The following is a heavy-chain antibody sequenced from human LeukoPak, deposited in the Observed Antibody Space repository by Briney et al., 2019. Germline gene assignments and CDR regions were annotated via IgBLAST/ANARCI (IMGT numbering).Heavy chain of an antibody. Sequence: TSETLSLTYSVSSGSISSFYWTWVRQSAWKGLEWIGRVDTSGSTHYNPSLKGRATRSLDTSKYQFSLRLTSVTVADTAVYYCARGLGGASYYMDVWGKGTTVTVSS. CDR2: VDTSGST. D-gene: IGHD3-16*01. CDR1: SGSISSFY. J-gene: IGHJ6*03. CDR3: ARGLGGASYYMDV. V-gene: IGHV4-4*07.